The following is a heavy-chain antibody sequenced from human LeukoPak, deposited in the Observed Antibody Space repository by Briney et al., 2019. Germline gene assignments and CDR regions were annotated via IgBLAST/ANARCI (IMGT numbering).Heavy chain of an antibody. CDR2: IYYSGST. Sequence: PETLSLTCTVSGDSISSSSYCWGWIRQAPGKGLEWIGSIYYSGSTYYNPSLKSRVTISVDTSKNHFSLKLSSVTAADTAVYHCARQHYDTSGYNDYWGQETLVTVSS. D-gene: IGHD3-22*01. CDR3: ARQHYDTSGYNDY. CDR1: GDSISSSSYC. V-gene: IGHV4-39*01. J-gene: IGHJ4*02.